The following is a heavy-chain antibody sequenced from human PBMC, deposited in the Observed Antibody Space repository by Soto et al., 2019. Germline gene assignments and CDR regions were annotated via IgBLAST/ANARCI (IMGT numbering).Heavy chain of an antibody. CDR3: IADLTTSPFYSYYYAMDV. CDR2: INSDGTSR. Sequence: EVQLVESGGGLVQPGGSLRLSCAASGFTFSSYWMYWVRQVPGKGLVWVSRINSDGTSRNYADSVKGRFTISRDNAKNTLFLQMNSLRADDTAVYYCIADLTTSPFYSYYYAMDVWGQGTTVTVSS. V-gene: IGHV3-74*01. D-gene: IGHD4-17*01. CDR1: GFTFSSYW. J-gene: IGHJ6*02.